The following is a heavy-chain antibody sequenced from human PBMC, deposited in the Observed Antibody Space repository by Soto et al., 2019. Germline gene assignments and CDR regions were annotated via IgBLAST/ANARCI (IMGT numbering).Heavy chain of an antibody. D-gene: IGHD1-26*01. J-gene: IGHJ3*01. CDR1: GFTFSDTL. CDR3: ARDIVSVGPRANEAFDV. Sequence: QVQLVQSGAELKKPGASVNISCQASGFTFSDTLINWVRQGPGQRLEWMGWINPANGNTRYSESFQGRVTLSSLSSASTAYVALSDLTSEDRAVYYCARDIVSVGPRANEAFDVWGQGTMITVSS. CDR2: INPANGNT. V-gene: IGHV1-3*01.